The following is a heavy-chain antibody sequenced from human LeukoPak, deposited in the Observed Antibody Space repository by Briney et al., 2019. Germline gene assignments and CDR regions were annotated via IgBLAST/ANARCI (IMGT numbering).Heavy chain of an antibody. J-gene: IGHJ4*02. D-gene: IGHD5-24*01. CDR2: ISSSGGT. CDR1: GFPISSHY. CDR3: TRTIPPAH. V-gene: IGHV3-53*01. Sequence: GGSLRLSCTASGFPISSHYISWVRQAPRKGLDWVSVISSSGGTYFADSVRGRFTISRDDSQNTVSIQMNNLRAEDTAVYYCTRTIPPAHWGQGTLVTVSS.